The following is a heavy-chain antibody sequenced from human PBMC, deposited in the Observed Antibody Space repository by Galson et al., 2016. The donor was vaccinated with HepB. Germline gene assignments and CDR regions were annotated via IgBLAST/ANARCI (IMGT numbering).Heavy chain of an antibody. CDR3: ARQDGDDGIFYYYYYYMDV. D-gene: IGHD3-10*01. V-gene: IGHV3-23*01. CDR1: GFTFSSYA. Sequence: SLRLSCAASGFTFSSYAMSWVRQAPGKGLEWVSGISAGGVNTNYADSVRGRFTISRDNSKNTLYLQMNSLRAEVTAVYYCARQDGDDGIFYYYYYYMDVWGTGTTVTVSS. CDR2: ISAGGVNT. J-gene: IGHJ6*03.